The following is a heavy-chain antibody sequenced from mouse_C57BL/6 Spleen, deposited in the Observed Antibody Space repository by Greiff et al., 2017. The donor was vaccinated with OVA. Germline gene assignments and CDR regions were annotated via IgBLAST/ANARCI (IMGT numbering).Heavy chain of an antibody. J-gene: IGHJ4*01. CDR2: INPSNGGT. CDR1: GYTFTSYW. Sequence: VQLQQPGTELVKPGASVKLSCKASGYTFTSYWMHWVKQRPGQGLEWIGNINPSNGGTNYNEKFKSKATLTVDKSSSTAYRQRSSLTSEYSAVYYCARWEFITTVGSYYYAMDYWGQGTSVTVSS. D-gene: IGHD1-1*01. CDR3: ARWEFITTVGSYYYAMDY. V-gene: IGHV1-53*01.